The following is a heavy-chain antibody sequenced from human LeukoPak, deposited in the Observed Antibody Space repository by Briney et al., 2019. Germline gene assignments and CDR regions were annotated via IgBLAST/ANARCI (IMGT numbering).Heavy chain of an antibody. V-gene: IGHV3-23*01. CDR2: ISGSGGST. J-gene: IGHJ5*02. Sequence: GGSLRLSCEASGFTFSSYAMSWVRQAPGKGLEWVSAISGSGGSTYYADSVKGRFTISRDNSKNTLYLQMNSLRAEDTAVYYCAKNYDFWTDSQFDPWGQGTLVTVSS. CDR1: GFTFSSYA. CDR3: AKNYDFWTDSQFDP. D-gene: IGHD3-3*01.